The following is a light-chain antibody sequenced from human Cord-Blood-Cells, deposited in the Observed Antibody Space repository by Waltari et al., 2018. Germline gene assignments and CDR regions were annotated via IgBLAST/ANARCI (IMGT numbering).Light chain of an antibody. Sequence: QSALTQPSSVSGSPGQIGTISCPGTRRGFGGYNYVPWYQQHPGKAPKLMIYDVSKRPSGVPDRFSGSKSANTASLTISGLQAEDEADYYCCSYAGSYTYVFGTGTKVTVL. V-gene: IGLV2-11*01. CDR2: DVS. J-gene: IGLJ1*01. CDR3: CSYAGSYTYV. CDR1: RRGFGGYNY.